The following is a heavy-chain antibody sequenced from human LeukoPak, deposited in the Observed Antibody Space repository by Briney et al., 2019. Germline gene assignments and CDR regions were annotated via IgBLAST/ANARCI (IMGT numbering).Heavy chain of an antibody. CDR3: ARAPQYGGDFDY. Sequence: GGSLRLSCAASGFTFSSYAMHWVRQAPGKGLEWVAVISYDGSNKYYADSVKGRFTISRDNSKNTLYLQMNSLRAEDTAVYYCARAPQYGGDFDYWGQGTLVTVSS. V-gene: IGHV3-30*14. D-gene: IGHD3-16*01. J-gene: IGHJ4*02. CDR1: GFTFSSYA. CDR2: ISYDGSNK.